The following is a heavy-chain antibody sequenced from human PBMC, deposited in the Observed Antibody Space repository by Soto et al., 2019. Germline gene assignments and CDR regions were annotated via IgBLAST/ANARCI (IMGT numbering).Heavy chain of an antibody. J-gene: IGHJ5*02. CDR2: ISTSGTT. CDR1: GASISSYF. Sequence: AETLSVTCTVSGASISSYFGTLIRQRAGKGLDCIGRISTSGTTNYNPSLKSRVTMSVDTSKNHFSLNLSSVTAADTAVYYCAREAGPDRWFDPWGQGTLVTVSS. V-gene: IGHV4-4*07. D-gene: IGHD6-19*01. CDR3: AREAGPDRWFDP.